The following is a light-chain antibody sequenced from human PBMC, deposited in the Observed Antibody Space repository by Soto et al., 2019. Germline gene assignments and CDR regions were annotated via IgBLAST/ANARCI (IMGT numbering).Light chain of an antibody. V-gene: IGKV3-11*01. Sequence: EIVLTQSPATLSLSPGERATLSCRASRSVRSYLAWYQQQPGQAPRLLIYDASNRADGIPARFSGSGSDTDFTLTISNLEPEDFAGYYCQQRYAWPPITFGQGTRPEIK. CDR1: RSVRSY. CDR3: QQRYAWPPIT. CDR2: DAS. J-gene: IGKJ5*01.